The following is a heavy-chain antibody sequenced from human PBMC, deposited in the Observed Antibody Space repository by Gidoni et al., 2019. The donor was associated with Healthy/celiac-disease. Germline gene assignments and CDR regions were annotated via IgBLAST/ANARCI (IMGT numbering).Heavy chain of an antibody. CDR2: IYYSGST. J-gene: IGHJ4*02. V-gene: IGHV4-31*03. Sequence: QVQLQESGPGLVKPSQTLSLTCTVSGGSISRGGYYWSWIRQHPGKGLEWIGYIYYSGSTYYNPSLKSRVTISVDTSKNQFSLKLSSVTAADTAVYYCARVYDSSGDYYFDYWGQGTLVTVSS. CDR3: ARVYDSSGDYYFDY. CDR1: GGSISRGGYY. D-gene: IGHD3-22*01.